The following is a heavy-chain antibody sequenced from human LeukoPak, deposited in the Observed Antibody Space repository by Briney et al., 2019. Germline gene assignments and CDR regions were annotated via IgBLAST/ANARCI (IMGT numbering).Heavy chain of an antibody. CDR3: ARVHYESSGWYYYYYMDV. CDR2: ISSSKSYI. V-gene: IGHV3-21*01. Sequence: GGSLRLSCAASGFTFSSYSMNWVRQAPGKGLEWVSSISSSKSYINYADSVKGRFTISRDNAKNSLYLQMNSLRAEDTAVYYCARVHYESSGWYYYYYMDVWGKGTTVTVSS. CDR1: GFTFSSYS. D-gene: IGHD3-22*01. J-gene: IGHJ6*03.